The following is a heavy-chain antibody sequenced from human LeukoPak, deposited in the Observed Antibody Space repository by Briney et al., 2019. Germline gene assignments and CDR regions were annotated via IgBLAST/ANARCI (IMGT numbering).Heavy chain of an antibody. J-gene: IGHJ6*02. V-gene: IGHV3-23*01. CDR3: ASVPDRVVVAAIYYYGMDV. D-gene: IGHD2-15*01. CDR2: ISGSGGST. Sequence: GGFLRLSCAASGFTFSSYAMSWVRQAPGKGLEWVSAISGSGGSTYYADSVKGRFTISRDNSKNTLYLQMNSLRAEDTAVYYCASVPDRVVVAAIYYYGMDVWGQGTTVTVSS. CDR1: GFTFSSYA.